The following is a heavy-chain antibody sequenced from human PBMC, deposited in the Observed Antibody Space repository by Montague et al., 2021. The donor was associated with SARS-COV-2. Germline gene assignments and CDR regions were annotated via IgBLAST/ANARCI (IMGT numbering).Heavy chain of an antibody. V-gene: IGHV3-30-3*01. CDR3: ARIQYGGYGGAFDY. CDR2: ISYDGSNK. J-gene: IGHJ4*02. CDR1: GFTFSSYA. D-gene: IGHD5-12*01. Sequence: SLRLSCAASGFTFSSYAMHWVRQAPGKGLEWVAVISYDGSNKYYADSVKGRFTISRDNSKSTLYLQMNSLRAEDTAVYYCARIQYGGYGGAFDYWGQGTLVTVSS.